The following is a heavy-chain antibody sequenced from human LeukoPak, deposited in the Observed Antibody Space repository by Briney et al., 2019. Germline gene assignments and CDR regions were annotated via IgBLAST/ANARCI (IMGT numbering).Heavy chain of an antibody. J-gene: IGHJ4*02. Sequence: GGALRLSCAVSGFTFSRYWISWVRQAPGKGLEWVAKINQDDSEKYYVDSVNGRFTITRDNAMSSVYLHMKSRRDEDTAVYYCARGDSPCDYWGQGTLVTVSS. CDR1: GFTFSRYW. D-gene: IGHD3-22*01. CDR2: INQDDSEK. CDR3: ARGDSPCDY. V-gene: IGHV3-7*05.